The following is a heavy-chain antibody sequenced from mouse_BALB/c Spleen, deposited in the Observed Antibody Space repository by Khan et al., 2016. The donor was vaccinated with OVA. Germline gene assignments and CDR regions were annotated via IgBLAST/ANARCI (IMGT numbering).Heavy chain of an antibody. V-gene: IGHV1-4*01. CDR1: GYTFTTYT. CDR2: INPSNGYT. Sequence: QIQLVQSGAELARPGASVKMSCKASGYTFTTYTMHWVKQRPGQGLEWIGYINPSNGYTNYNQKFKDKSTLTADKSSSTAYMQLSSLTSDYSAVYYYAREGAYYRSDGWFSYWGQGTLVTGSA. D-gene: IGHD2-14*01. J-gene: IGHJ3*01. CDR3: AREGAYYRSDGWFSY.